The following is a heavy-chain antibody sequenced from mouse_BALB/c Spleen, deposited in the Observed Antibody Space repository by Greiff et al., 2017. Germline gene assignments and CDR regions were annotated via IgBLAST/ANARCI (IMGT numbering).Heavy chain of an antibody. CDR3: AREGYYDYDRGAY. V-gene: IGHV14-3*02. J-gene: IGHJ2*01. Sequence: VQLKQSGAELVKPGASVKLSCTASGFNIKDTYMHWVKQRPEQGLEWIGRIDPANGNTKYDPKFQGKATITADTSSNTAYLQLSSLTSEDTAVYYCAREGYYDYDRGAYWGQGTTLTVSS. CDR2: IDPANGNT. D-gene: IGHD2-4*01. CDR1: GFNIKDTY.